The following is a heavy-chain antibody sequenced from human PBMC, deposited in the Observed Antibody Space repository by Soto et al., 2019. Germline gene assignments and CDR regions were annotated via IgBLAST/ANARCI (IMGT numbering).Heavy chain of an antibody. V-gene: IGHV1-69*01. CDR2: IIPIFGTA. CDR1: GGTFSSYA. D-gene: IGHD4-17*01. Sequence: QVQLVQSGAEVKKPGSSVTVSCKASGGTFSSYAIRWVRQAPGQGLEWMGGIIPIFGTANYAQKFQGRVTITADEATRTAYMELSSLRSEDTAVYYCARDSGGTTVAFGMDLWGQGTTVTVSS. J-gene: IGHJ6*02. CDR3: ARDSGGTTVAFGMDL.